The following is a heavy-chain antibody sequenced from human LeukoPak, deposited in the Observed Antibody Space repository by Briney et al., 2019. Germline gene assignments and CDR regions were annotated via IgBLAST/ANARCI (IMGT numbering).Heavy chain of an antibody. V-gene: IGHV3-23*01. J-gene: IGHJ5*02. Sequence: GGSLRLSCAASGFIFNNYGLIWVRQAPGKGLQWVSAISNDGGGTTYADFVKGRFTISRDNSKNTLFLQMNSLRAEDTALYYCAKGSSGYFADLWGQGTLVTVSS. CDR3: AKGSSGYFADL. CDR2: ISNDGGGT. CDR1: GFIFNNYG. D-gene: IGHD3-22*01.